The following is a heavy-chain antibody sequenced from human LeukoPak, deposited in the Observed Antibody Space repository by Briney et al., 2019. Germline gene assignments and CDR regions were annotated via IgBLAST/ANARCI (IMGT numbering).Heavy chain of an antibody. CDR3: ARARGGAARRGRGVSTLNWFDP. CDR1: GGSFSGYY. V-gene: IGHV4-34*01. CDR2: INHSGST. D-gene: IGHD6-6*01. J-gene: IGHJ5*02. Sequence: SETLSLTCAVYGGSFSGYYWSWIRQPPGKGLEWIGEINHSGSTNYNPSLKSRVTISVDTSKNQFSLKLSSVTAADTAVYYCARARGGAARRGRGVSTLNWFDPWGQGTLVTVSS.